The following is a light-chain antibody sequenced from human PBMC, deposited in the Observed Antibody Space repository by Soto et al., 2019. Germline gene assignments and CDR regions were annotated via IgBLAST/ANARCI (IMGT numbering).Light chain of an antibody. V-gene: IGKV3-20*01. J-gene: IGKJ1*01. CDR2: GAS. CDR3: QQYGDSPWT. Sequence: ETMMTQSPDTLSLSPGERATLSCRASQSVSSSFFAWYQQKPGQAPRLLIYGASIRATGIPDTFSGSGSGTDFTLTISRLEPEDFAVYYCQQYGDSPWTFGQGTKVDIK. CDR1: QSVSSSF.